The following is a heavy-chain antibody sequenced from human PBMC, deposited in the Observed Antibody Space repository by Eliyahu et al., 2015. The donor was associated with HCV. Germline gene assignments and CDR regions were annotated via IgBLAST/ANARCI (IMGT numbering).Heavy chain of an antibody. CDR2: IIPIFGTA. CDR1: GGSFSSYA. V-gene: IGHV1-69*01. CDR3: ATEGIVVVPAALDYFDY. J-gene: IGHJ4*02. D-gene: IGHD2-2*01. Sequence: CGGSFSSYAISWVRQAPGQGLEWMGGIIPIFGTANYAQKFQGRVTITADESTSTAYMELSSLRSEDTAVYYCATEGIVVVPAALDYFDYWGQGTLVTVSS.